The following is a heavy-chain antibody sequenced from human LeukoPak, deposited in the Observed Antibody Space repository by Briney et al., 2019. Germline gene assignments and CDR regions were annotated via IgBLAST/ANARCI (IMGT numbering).Heavy chain of an antibody. Sequence: SVKVSCKASGGTFSSYAISWVRQAPGQGLEWMGGIIPIFGTANYAQKFQGGVTITTDESTSTAYMELSSLRSEDTAVYYCARELEPLTAYFDYWGQGTLVTVSS. V-gene: IGHV1-69*05. CDR1: GGTFSSYA. CDR3: ARELEPLTAYFDY. D-gene: IGHD1-1*01. J-gene: IGHJ4*02. CDR2: IIPIFGTA.